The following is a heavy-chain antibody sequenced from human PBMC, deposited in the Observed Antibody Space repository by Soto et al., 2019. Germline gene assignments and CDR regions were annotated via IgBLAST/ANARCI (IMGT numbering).Heavy chain of an antibody. CDR2: ISTYSGDT. J-gene: IGHJ5*02. Sequence: QVHLVQSGVEVKTPGASVKVSCQASGYTFFTYDIIWVRQAPGQGLEWMGWISTYSGDTKYAQKFQGRVTMTTETSSTTGYLELRSLRADDSAVYYCARHHGPTTSENWFDPWGQGTLVTVSS. V-gene: IGHV1-18*01. D-gene: IGHD5-12*01. CDR3: ARHHGPTTSENWFDP. CDR1: GYTFFTYD.